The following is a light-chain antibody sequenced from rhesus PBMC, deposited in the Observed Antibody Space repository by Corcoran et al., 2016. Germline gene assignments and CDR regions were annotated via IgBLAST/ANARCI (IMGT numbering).Light chain of an antibody. Sequence: DIQMTQSPSALSASVGDRVTISCRARQNSYSNLAWYQQKPGKDPKLLIYAASSLQTGIPSRFSGSGSGTDFTLTISSLQPDDSAAYYCQHYDDNPFSFGQGTKVEIK. CDR2: AAS. CDR3: QHYDDNPFS. CDR1: QNSYSN. J-gene: IGKJ2*01. V-gene: IGKV1S12*01.